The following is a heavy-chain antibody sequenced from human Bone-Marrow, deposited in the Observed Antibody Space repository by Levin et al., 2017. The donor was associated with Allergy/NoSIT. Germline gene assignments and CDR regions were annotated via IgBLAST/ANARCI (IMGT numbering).Heavy chain of an antibody. J-gene: IGHJ6*02. CDR3: AKDPGWNDARDYYYYGMDV. CDR1: GFTFSSYA. V-gene: IGHV3-23*01. D-gene: IGHD1-1*01. CDR2: ISGSGGST. Sequence: PGGSLRLSCAASGFTFSSYAMSWVRQAPGKGLEWVSAISGSGGSTYYADSVKGRFTISRDNSKNTLYLQMNSLRAEDTAVYYCAKDPGWNDARDYYYYGMDVWGQGTTVTVSS.